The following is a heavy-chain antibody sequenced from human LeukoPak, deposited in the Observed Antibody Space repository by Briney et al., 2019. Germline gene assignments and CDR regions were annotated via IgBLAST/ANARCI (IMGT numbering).Heavy chain of an antibody. V-gene: IGHV3-64*01. D-gene: IGHD3-22*01. CDR3: AKVINSGYYYYFDY. Sequence: GGSLRLSCAASGFTFSSYAMHWVRQAPGKGLEYVSAISSNGGSTYYANSVKGRFTISRDNSKNTVYMQMNSLRAEDTAVYYCAKVINSGYYYYFDYWGQGTLVTVSS. CDR1: GFTFSSYA. CDR2: ISSNGGST. J-gene: IGHJ4*02.